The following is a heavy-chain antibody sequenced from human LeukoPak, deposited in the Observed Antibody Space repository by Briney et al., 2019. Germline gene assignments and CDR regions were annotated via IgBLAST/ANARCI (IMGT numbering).Heavy chain of an antibody. CDR1: GGTFSSYA. D-gene: IGHD2-2*02. V-gene: IGHV1-69*05. J-gene: IGHJ4*02. CDR3: AREGHCSSTSCYIDY. Sequence: SVKVSCKASGGTFSSYAISWVRQAPGQGLEWMGGIIPIFGTANYAQKFQGRVTITTDESTSTAYMELSSLRSEDTAVYYCAREGHCSSTSCYIDYWGQGTLVTVSS. CDR2: IIPIFGTA.